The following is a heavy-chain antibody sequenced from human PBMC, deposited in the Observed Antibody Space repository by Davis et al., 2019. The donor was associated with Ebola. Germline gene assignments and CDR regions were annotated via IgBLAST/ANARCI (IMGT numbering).Heavy chain of an antibody. D-gene: IGHD3-22*01. J-gene: IGHJ6*02. CDR3: ARGSGYYYDSSGYYLGYYGMDV. Sequence: GESLKISCAASGFTFSNSAMSWVRQAPGKGLEWVSAISGSDDRIHYADSVKGRFTISRDNSKNTLYLQMNSLRAEDTAVYYCARGSGYYYDSSGYYLGYYGMDVWGQGTTVTVSS. V-gene: IGHV3-23*01. CDR2: ISGSDDRI. CDR1: GFTFSNSA.